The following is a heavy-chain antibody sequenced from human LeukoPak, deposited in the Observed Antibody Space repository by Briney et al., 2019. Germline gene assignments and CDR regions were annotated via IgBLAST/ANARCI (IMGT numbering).Heavy chain of an antibody. Sequence: PGGSLRLSCAASGSTFSSYAMSWVRQAPGKGLEWVSAISGSGGSTYYADSVKGRFTISRDNSKNTLYLQMNSLRAEDTAVYYCAKSGSVVPAAKPGFDYWGQGTLVTVSS. CDR3: AKSGSVVPAAKPGFDY. J-gene: IGHJ4*02. V-gene: IGHV3-23*01. CDR1: GSTFSSYA. CDR2: ISGSGGST. D-gene: IGHD2-2*01.